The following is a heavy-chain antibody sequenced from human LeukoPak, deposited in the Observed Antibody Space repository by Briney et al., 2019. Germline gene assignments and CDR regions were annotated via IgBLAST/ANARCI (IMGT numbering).Heavy chain of an antibody. CDR2: LNYGGDT. D-gene: IGHD1-1*01. V-gene: IGHV4-34*01. Sequence: SETLSLTCGVDGGSFSGYDWTWVRQPPGKGLEWIVQLNYGGDTNYNPSLKSRVTISVDTSKNQFSLKVTSVTAADTAVYYCARGLGWKVTPMGLFYMDVWGEGATVTVSS. CDR1: GGSFSGYD. J-gene: IGHJ6*03. CDR3: ARGLGWKVTPMGLFYMDV.